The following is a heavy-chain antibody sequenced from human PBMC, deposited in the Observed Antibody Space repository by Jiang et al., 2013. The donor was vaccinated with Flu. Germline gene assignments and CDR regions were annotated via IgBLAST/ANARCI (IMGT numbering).Heavy chain of an antibody. Sequence: LSLTCAVYGGSFSGYYWSWIRQPPGKGLEWIGEINHSGSTNYNPSLKSRVTISVDTSKIQFSLRLSSVTAADTAVYYCARGTHYDFWSAYAGADYYYYDMDVWGQGTTVTVSS. D-gene: IGHD3-3*01. CDR1: GGSFSGYY. CDR2: INHSGST. J-gene: IGHJ6*02. CDR3: ARGTHYDFWSAYAGADYYYYDMDV. V-gene: IGHV4-34*01.